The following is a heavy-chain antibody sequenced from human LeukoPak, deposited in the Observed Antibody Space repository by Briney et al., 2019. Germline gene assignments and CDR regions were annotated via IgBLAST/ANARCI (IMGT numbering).Heavy chain of an antibody. J-gene: IGHJ6*02. CDR1: GYTFTSYD. D-gene: IGHD5-12*01. Sequence: AASVKVSCKASGYTFTSYDINWVRQATGQGLEWMGWMNPNSGNTGYAQKFQGRVTMTRNTSISTAYMELGSLRSEDTAVYYCAREVATYYYYYYGMDVWGQGTTVTVSS. CDR2: MNPNSGNT. V-gene: IGHV1-8*01. CDR3: AREVATYYYYYYGMDV.